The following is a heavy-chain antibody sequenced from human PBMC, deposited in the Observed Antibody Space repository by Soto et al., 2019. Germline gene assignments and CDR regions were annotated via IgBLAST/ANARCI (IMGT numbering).Heavy chain of an antibody. J-gene: IGHJ4*02. CDR1: GFTFSDYY. V-gene: IGHV3-11*01. CDR2: ISSGSSTI. Sequence: GGSLRLSCAASGFTFSDYYMSWIRQAPGKGLEWVSYISSGSSTIYYADSVKGRFTISRDNAKNSLYLQMNSLRAEDTAVYYCARDKAATQTFDYWGQGTLVTVSS. CDR3: ARDKAATQTFDY. D-gene: IGHD1-26*01.